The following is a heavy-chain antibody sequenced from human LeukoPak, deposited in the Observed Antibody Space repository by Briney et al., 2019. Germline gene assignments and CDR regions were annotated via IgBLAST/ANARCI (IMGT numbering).Heavy chain of an antibody. CDR2: IYYSGST. CDR3: ARGGGLRESDY. Sequence: SETLSLTCTVSGGSISSGGYYWSWIRQHPGKGLEWIGYIYYSGSTYYNPSLKSRVTISVDTSKNQFSLKLSSVTAAGTAVYYCARGGGLRESDYWGQGTLVTVSS. V-gene: IGHV4-31*03. D-gene: IGHD5-12*01. J-gene: IGHJ4*02. CDR1: GGSISSGGYY.